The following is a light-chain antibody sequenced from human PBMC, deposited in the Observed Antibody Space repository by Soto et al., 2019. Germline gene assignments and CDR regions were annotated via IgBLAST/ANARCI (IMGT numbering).Light chain of an antibody. V-gene: IGLV2-8*01. CDR1: SGDVGGYNY. CDR3: SSYTGRGSLV. Sequence: QSVLTQPPSASGSPGQSVTISCTGTSGDVGGYNYVSWYQQQPGKAPKLMIYEVTKRPSGVPDRFSGSKSGNTASLTVSGLQAEDEADYYCSSYTGRGSLVFGGGTKLTVL. J-gene: IGLJ3*02. CDR2: EVT.